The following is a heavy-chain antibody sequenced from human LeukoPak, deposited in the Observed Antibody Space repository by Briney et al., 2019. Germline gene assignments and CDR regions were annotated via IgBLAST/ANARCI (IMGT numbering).Heavy chain of an antibody. D-gene: IGHD2-21*01. J-gene: IGHJ4*02. CDR1: GGSISSYY. Sequence: SETPSLTCTVSGGSISSYYWSWIRQPPVKGLEWIGYIYYSGSTNYNPSLKSRVTISVDTSKNQFSLKLSSVTAADTAVYYCAREGDSLFDYWGQGTLVTVSS. V-gene: IGHV4-59*01. CDR3: AREGDSLFDY. CDR2: IYYSGST.